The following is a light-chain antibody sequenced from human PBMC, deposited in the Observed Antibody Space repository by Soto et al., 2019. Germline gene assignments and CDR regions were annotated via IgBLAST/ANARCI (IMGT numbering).Light chain of an antibody. CDR1: QSVISSY. Sequence: DIGLTQSPATLSLSPGERGTLSCRASQSVISSYVARSQHKPGHAPRTLIYGASSRATGIPDRFSGSGSGTDCTLTLSRLQSEDFAVYCCQQYNNWPWTFGQGTKVDI. CDR3: QQYNNWPWT. CDR2: GAS. J-gene: IGKJ1*01. V-gene: IGKV3D-20*02.